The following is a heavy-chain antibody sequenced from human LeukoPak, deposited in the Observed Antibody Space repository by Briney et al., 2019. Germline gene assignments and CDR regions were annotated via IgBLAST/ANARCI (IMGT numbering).Heavy chain of an antibody. V-gene: IGHV3-23*01. Sequence: GGSLRLSCTASGFTFASYAMSWVRQAPGKGLEWVSTISNNGDNTYYADSVKGRFAIFRDNSKNTLYLHMNSLRAEDTALYYCASFAPYDAFDIWGQGTMVTVSS. CDR2: ISNNGDNT. CDR1: GFTFASYA. J-gene: IGHJ3*02. CDR3: ASFAPYDAFDI.